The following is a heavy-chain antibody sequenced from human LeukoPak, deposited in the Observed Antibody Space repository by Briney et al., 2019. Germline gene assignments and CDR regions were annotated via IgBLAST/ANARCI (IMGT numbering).Heavy chain of an antibody. CDR2: ISYDGRLQ. CDR3: ARDVMNAFDY. J-gene: IGHJ4*02. Sequence: GGSLRLSCAASGFTFSSYAMHWVRQAPGKGLEWVAVISYDGRLQYYADSVRGRFTISRDNSKNTLYLQMNSLRPEDTAVYFCARDVMNAFDYWGQGTLVTVSS. CDR1: GFTFSSYA. V-gene: IGHV3-30-3*01.